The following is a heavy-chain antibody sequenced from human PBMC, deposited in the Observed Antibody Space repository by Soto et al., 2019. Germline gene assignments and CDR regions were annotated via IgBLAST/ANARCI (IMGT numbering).Heavy chain of an antibody. CDR1: GFTFSSYA. V-gene: IGHV3-23*01. D-gene: IGHD2-21*02. CDR3: GTQGVVVAAIDAFDI. Sequence: GGPRRLSCAAAGFTFSSYAMSWVRQAPGKGLEWVSAISGSGGSTYYADSVKGRFTISRDNSKNTLYLQMNSLRAEDTAVYYCGTQGVVVAAIDAFDIWGQGTRV. J-gene: IGHJ3*02. CDR2: ISGSGGST.